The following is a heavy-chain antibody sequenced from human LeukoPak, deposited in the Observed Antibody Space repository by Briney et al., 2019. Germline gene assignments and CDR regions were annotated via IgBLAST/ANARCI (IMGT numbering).Heavy chain of an antibody. CDR1: GGSFSGYY. J-gene: IGHJ4*02. CDR2: INHSGST. V-gene: IGHV4-34*01. Sequence: SETLSLTCAVYGGSFSGYYWSWIRQPPGKGLEWIGEINHSGSTNYNPSLKSRVSISVDPSKKQFSLKLSSVTAGDTAVYYCARGLGYDNSGPADYWGQGTLVTVSS. CDR3: ARGLGYDNSGPADY. D-gene: IGHD3-22*01.